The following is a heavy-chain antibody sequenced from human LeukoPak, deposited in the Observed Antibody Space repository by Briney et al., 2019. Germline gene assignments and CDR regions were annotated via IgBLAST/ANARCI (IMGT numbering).Heavy chain of an antibody. Sequence: GGSLRLSCAASGFTFSSYWMSWVRQAPGKGLEWVANIKQDGSEKYYADSVKGRFTISRDNSKNTLYLQMNSLRAEDTAVYYCARDRAGWELLRGYYFDYLGQGTLVTVSS. V-gene: IGHV3-7*01. J-gene: IGHJ4*02. CDR1: GFTFSSYW. CDR2: IKQDGSEK. CDR3: ARDRAGWELLRGYYFDY. D-gene: IGHD1-26*01.